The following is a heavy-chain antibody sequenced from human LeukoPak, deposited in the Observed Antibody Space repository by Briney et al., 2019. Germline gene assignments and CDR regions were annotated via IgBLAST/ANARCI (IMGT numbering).Heavy chain of an antibody. J-gene: IGHJ4*02. Sequence: SETLSLTCTVSGGSVTSGNYHWTWIRQPPGKGLEWVGYISYSGSTDYNPSLRGRVTMSLDRPRNQFSLKLSSVSAADTAVYYCAAWQTVIFDYWGQGSLVTVSS. V-gene: IGHV4-61*01. CDR3: AAWQTVIFDY. CDR1: GGSVTSGNYH. D-gene: IGHD3-10*01. CDR2: ISYSGST.